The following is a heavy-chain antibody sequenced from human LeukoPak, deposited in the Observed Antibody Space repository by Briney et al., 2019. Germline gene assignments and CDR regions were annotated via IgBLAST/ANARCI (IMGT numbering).Heavy chain of an antibody. CDR3: ARGGGTTPNWFDP. Sequence: PGRCLRLSCAASASTLSDYYTSWIRQAPGKGLEWVSYISSSGSTIYYADSVKGRFTISRDNAKNSLYLQMNSLRAEDTAVCSCARGGGTTPNWFDPWGQGTLVTVSS. D-gene: IGHD1-7*01. J-gene: IGHJ5*02. V-gene: IGHV3-11*01. CDR2: ISSSGSTI. CDR1: ASTLSDYY.